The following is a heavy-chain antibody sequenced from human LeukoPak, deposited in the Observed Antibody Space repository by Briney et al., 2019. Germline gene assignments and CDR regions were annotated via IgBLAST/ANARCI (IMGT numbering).Heavy chain of an antibody. Sequence: GGSLRLSCAASGFTFSSYGMHWVRQAPGKGLGWVAFIRYDGSNKYYADSVKGRFTISTDNSKKTLYMQMNSLRAPDTPLYVFANGCRSTSCYYNWFDLWGQGTLVTVSS. CDR3: ANGCRSTSCYYNWFDL. V-gene: IGHV3-30*02. J-gene: IGHJ5*02. D-gene: IGHD2-2*01. CDR2: IRYDGSNK. CDR1: GFTFSSYG.